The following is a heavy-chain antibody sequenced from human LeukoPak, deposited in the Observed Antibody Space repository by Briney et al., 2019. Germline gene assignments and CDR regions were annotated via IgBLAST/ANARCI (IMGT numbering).Heavy chain of an antibody. D-gene: IGHD3-10*01. CDR2: ISGSGSVS. CDR1: GFTFSSYS. CDR3: ARDGGFGFLAAFDI. V-gene: IGHV3-48*02. J-gene: IGHJ3*02. Sequence: GGSLRLSCAASGFTFSSYSMNWVRQAPGKGLEWISYISGSGSVSYYEDSVKGRFTISRDNAKNSLYLQMNSLRDEDTALYYCARDGGFGFLAAFDIWGQGTMVTVSS.